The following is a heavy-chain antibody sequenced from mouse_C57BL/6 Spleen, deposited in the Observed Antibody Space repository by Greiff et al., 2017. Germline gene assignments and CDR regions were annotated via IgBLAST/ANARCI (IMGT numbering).Heavy chain of an antibody. CDR2: IYPSDSET. CDR3: ASVASYWYFDV. Sequence: QVQLQQSGAELVRPGSSVKLSCKASGYTFTSYWMDWVQQSPGQGLEWIGNIYPSDSETHYNQKFKGKATLTVDKSSSTAYMQLSTLTSEDSAVYYCASVASYWYFDVWGTGTTVTVSS. V-gene: IGHV1-61*01. CDR1: GYTFTSYW. J-gene: IGHJ1*03.